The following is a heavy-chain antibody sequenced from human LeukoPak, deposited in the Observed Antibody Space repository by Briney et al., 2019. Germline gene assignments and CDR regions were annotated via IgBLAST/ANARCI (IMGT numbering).Heavy chain of an antibody. D-gene: IGHD3-16*01. CDR2: IYYSGST. CDR1: GGSISSYY. J-gene: IGHJ4*02. Sequence: SETLSLTCTVSGGSISSYYWSRIRQPPGKGLEWIGYIYYSGSTNYNPSLKSRVTISVDTSKNQFSLKLSSVTAADTAVYYCARALGPDVFDYWGQGTLVTVSS. V-gene: IGHV4-59*01. CDR3: ARALGPDVFDY.